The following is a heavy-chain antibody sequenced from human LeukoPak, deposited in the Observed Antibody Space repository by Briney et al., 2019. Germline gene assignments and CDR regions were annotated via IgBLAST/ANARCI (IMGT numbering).Heavy chain of an antibody. J-gene: IGHJ3*02. CDR2: TSSSDAGT. CDR3: ARAVPAPGTPENAFDI. CDR1: GFTFSSYS. D-gene: IGHD6-13*01. Sequence: GGSLRLSCAASGFTFSSYSMNWVRQAPGKGLEWVSATSSSDAGTYHADSVRGRFTISRDNSKNTLYLHMNSLSTEDTALYYCARAVPAPGTPENAFDIWGQGTMVTVSS. V-gene: IGHV3-23*01.